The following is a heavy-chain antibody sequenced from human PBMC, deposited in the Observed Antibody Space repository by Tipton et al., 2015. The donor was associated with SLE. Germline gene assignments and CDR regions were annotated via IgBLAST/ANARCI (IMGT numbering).Heavy chain of an antibody. CDR1: GGSISSGDYY. CDR3: ARVAGWIEDAFDI. V-gene: IGHV4-30-4*01. Sequence: TLSLTCTVSGGSISSGDYYWSWIRQPPGKGLEWIGYIYYSGSTYYNPSLKSRVTISVDTSKNQFSLKMNSVTAADTAVYYCARVAGWIEDAFDIWGQGTMVTVSS. CDR2: IYYSGST. J-gene: IGHJ3*02. D-gene: IGHD2-2*03.